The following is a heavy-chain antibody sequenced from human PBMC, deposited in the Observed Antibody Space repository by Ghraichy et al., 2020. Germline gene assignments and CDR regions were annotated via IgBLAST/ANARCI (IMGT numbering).Heavy chain of an antibody. CDR3: ARDRSGYNYFDY. D-gene: IGHD5-12*01. CDR2: IYYSGST. V-gene: IGHV4-31*03. J-gene: IGHJ4*02. Sequence: LSLTCTVSGGSISSGGYYWSWIRQHPGKGLEWIGYIYYSGSTYYNPSLKSRVTISVDTSKNQFSLKLSSVTAADTAVYYCARDRSGYNYFDYWGQGILVTVSS. CDR1: GGSISSGGYY.